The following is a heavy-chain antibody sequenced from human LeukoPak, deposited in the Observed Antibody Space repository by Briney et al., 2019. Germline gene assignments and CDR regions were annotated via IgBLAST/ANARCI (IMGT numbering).Heavy chain of an antibody. CDR1: GFPVSINS. D-gene: IGHD3-10*02. Sequence: GGSLRLSCTVSGFPVSINSMSWVRQAPGKGLEWVSFIYSGGNTHYSDSVKGRFTISRDSSKNTLYLQMNSLRAEDTAVYYCAELGITMIGGVWGKGTTVTISS. CDR2: IYSGGNT. CDR3: AELGITMIGGV. V-gene: IGHV3-66*01. J-gene: IGHJ6*04.